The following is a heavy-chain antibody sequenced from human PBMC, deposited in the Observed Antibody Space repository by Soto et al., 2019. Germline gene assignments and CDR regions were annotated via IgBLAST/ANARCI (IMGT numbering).Heavy chain of an antibody. V-gene: IGHV4-34*01. Sequence: SETLSLTCAVYGGSFSGYYWSWIRQPPGKGLEWIGEINHSGSTNYNPSLKSRVTISVDTSKNQFSLELSSVTAADTAVYYCAREYYGMAVWAQGTTVTVSS. J-gene: IGHJ6*02. CDR2: INHSGST. CDR3: AREYYGMAV. CDR1: GGSFSGYY.